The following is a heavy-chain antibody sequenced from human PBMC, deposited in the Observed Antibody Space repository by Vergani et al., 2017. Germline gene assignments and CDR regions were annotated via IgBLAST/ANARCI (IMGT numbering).Heavy chain of an antibody. CDR3: ARDPRYGSGKRTGY. CDR1: GYTFTAYY. Sequence: QVQLVQSGAEVGKPGASVKISCKASGYTFTAYYIHWVRQAPEQGLEWVGVISPDGFSTFYAQKFQGRVTITRDTSTSTVYVEVTSLRSDDTAVYYCARDPRYGSGKRTGYWGQGTLVTVSS. D-gene: IGHD3-10*01. V-gene: IGHV1-46*01. J-gene: IGHJ4*02. CDR2: ISPDGFST.